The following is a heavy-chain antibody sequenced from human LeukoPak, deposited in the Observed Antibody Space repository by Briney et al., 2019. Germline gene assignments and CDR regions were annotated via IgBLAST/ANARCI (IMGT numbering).Heavy chain of an antibody. CDR2: ISHSGDT. J-gene: IGHJ3*02. Sequence: SETLSLTCAVSGYSISSGYHGGGIRQPPGRGLEWIGTISHSGDTYYNSSLKSRVTISVDTSKNQFSLKLTSVTAADTAVYYCARPIEPTAKITFHIWGRGTMVIVSS. CDR1: GYSISSGYH. D-gene: IGHD2-2*01. V-gene: IGHV4-38-2*01. CDR3: ARPIEPTAKITFHI.